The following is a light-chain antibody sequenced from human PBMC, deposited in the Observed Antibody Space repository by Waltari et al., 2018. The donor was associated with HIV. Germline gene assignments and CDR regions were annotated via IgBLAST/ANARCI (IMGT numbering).Light chain of an antibody. V-gene: IGLV3-25*03. CDR3: QSEDSSGSYMV. CDR1: GLAKQY. Sequence: YELTQPPSVSVSPGQTARITCSADGLAKQYVYWYQHKPGQARPSGIPERFSGSSSGTGVTLTISGVQAEDEADYYCQSEDSSGSYMVFGGGTKLTVL. J-gene: IGLJ3*02.